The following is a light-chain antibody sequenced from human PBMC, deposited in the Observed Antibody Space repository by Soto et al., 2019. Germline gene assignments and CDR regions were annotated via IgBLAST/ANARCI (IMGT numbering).Light chain of an antibody. J-gene: IGLJ2*01. V-gene: IGLV1-40*01. Sequence: QSVLTQPPSVSGAPGQRVTISCTGSSSNIGAGYNVHWYQQLPGTAPKLLIYGNNNRPSGVPDRFSGSKSGTSASLVITGLQAEDEADYSCQSFDSSLSASVFGGGTKLTVL. CDR2: GNN. CDR1: SSNIGAGYN. CDR3: QSFDSSLSASV.